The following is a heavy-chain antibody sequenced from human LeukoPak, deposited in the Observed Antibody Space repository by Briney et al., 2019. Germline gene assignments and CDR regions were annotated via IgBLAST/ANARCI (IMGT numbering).Heavy chain of an antibody. CDR3: ARDMDTASIFRWFDP. Sequence: GASVKVSCKASGYTFTSYGISWVRQAPGQGLEWMGWISAYNGNTNYAQKLQGRVTMTTDTSTSTAYMELRSLRSDDTAVYYCARDMDTASIFRWFDPWGQGTLVTVSS. D-gene: IGHD5-18*01. CDR2: ISAYNGNT. CDR1: GYTFTSYG. V-gene: IGHV1-18*01. J-gene: IGHJ5*02.